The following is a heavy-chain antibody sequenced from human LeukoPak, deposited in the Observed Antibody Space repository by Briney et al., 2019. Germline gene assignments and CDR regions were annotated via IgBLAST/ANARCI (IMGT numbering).Heavy chain of an antibody. CDR2: ISYDGRNE. CDR3: AKAVGTTTWYFDY. CDR1: GFTFSSYG. Sequence: TGGSLRLSCAASGFTFSSYGMNWVRQAPGKGLEWVAVISYDGRNEYFADSVKGRFTISRDNSKTTLYLQMNSLRAEDTALYYCAKAVGTTTWYFDYWGQGTLVTVSS. D-gene: IGHD1-26*01. V-gene: IGHV3-30*18. J-gene: IGHJ4*02.